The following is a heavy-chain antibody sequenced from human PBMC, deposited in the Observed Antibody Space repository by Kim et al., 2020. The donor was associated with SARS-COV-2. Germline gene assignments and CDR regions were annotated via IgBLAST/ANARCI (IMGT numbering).Heavy chain of an antibody. D-gene: IGHD3-22*01. Sequence: SETLSLTCTVSGGSISSGGYYWSWIRQHPGKGLEWIGYIYYSGSTYYNPSLKSRVTISVDTSKNQFSLKLSSVTAADTAVYYCARAKNMIVVVIGAFDILGPGSMVTVFS. V-gene: IGHV4-31*03. CDR2: IYYSGST. CDR3: ARAKNMIVVVIGAFDI. J-gene: IGHJ3*02. CDR1: GGSISSGGYY.